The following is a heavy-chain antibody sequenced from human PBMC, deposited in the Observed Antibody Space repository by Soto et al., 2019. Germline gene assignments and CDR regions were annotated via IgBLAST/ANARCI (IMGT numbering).Heavy chain of an antibody. CDR1: GFTFSSYA. D-gene: IGHD3-16*02. CDR2: ISGSGGST. CDR3: AKDLRLGELSPFPLDY. Sequence: EVQLLESGGGLVQPGGSLRLSCAASGFTFSSYAMSWVRQAPGKGLEWVSAISGSGGSTYYADSVKGRFTISRDNSKNTLYMQMNSLRAEDTAVYYCAKDLRLGELSPFPLDYWGQGTLVTVSS. J-gene: IGHJ4*02. V-gene: IGHV3-23*01.